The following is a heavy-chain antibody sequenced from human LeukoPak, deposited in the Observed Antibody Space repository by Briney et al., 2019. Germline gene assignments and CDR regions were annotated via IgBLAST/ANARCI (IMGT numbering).Heavy chain of an antibody. CDR2: ISSSGNYI. CDR1: GFTFSNAW. CDR3: AREPLD. V-gene: IGHV3-21*01. Sequence: GGSLRLSCAASGFTFSNAWMSWVRQAPGKGLEWVSSISSSGNYIYYADSVRGRFTISRDNAKNSLYLQIHSVRSEDTAVYYWAREPLDWGQGTLVTVSS. J-gene: IGHJ4*02.